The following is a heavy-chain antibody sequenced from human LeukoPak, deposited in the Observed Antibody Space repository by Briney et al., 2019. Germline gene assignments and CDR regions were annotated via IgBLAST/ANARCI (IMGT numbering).Heavy chain of an antibody. CDR1: GGTFSSYA. CDR3: ARDMLSDDFWSGYSPYYYYGMDV. Sequence: SVKVSCKASGGTFSSYAISWVRQAPGQGLEWMGRIIPILGIANYAQKFQGRVTITADKSTSTAYMELSSLRSEDTAVYYCARDMLSDDFWSGYSPYYYYGMDVWGQGTTVTVSS. CDR2: IIPILGIA. V-gene: IGHV1-69*04. D-gene: IGHD3-3*01. J-gene: IGHJ6*02.